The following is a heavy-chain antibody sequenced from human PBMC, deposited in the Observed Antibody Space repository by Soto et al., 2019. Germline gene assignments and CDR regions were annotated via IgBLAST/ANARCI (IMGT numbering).Heavy chain of an antibody. V-gene: IGHV4-59*12. CDR2: IYYSGST. Sequence: PSETLSLTCTVSGGCISSYYWSWIRQPPGKGLEWIGYIYYSGSTNYNPSLKSRVTISVDTSKNQFSLKLSSVTAADTAVYYSARGAPWLRRTPFDYWGQGTLVTVSS. D-gene: IGHD5-12*01. CDR3: ARGAPWLRRTPFDY. J-gene: IGHJ4*02. CDR1: GGCISSYY.